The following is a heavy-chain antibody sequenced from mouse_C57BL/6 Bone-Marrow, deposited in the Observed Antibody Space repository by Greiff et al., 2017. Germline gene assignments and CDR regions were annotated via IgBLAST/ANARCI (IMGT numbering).Heavy chain of an antibody. CDR1: GYSFTRSY. J-gene: IGHJ4*01. D-gene: IGHD1-1*01. V-gene: IGHV1-66*01. CDR3: AITTVVATRYAMDY. Sequence: VQLQQSGPELVKPGASVQISCKASGYSFTRSYIHWVKQRTGPGLEWIGWIYPGRGNTKYPEKFKGKATLTADPSSSTAYMQLSSLTSEDSAVYYCAITTVVATRYAMDYWGQGTSVTVSS. CDR2: IYPGRGNT.